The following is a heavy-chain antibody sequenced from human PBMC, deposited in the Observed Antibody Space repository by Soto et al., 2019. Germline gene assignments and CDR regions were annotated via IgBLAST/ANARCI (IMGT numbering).Heavy chain of an antibody. CDR2: ISYDGSNK. J-gene: IGHJ3*02. CDR1: GFTFSSYA. V-gene: IGHV3-30-3*01. Sequence: QEQLVESGGGVVQPGRSLRLSCAASGFTFSSYAMHWVRQAPGKGLEWVAVISYDGSNKYYADSVKGRFTISRDNSKNTLYLQMNSLRAEDTAVYYCARGGSYYLFAFDIWGQGTMVTVSS. CDR3: ARGGSYYLFAFDI. D-gene: IGHD1-26*01.